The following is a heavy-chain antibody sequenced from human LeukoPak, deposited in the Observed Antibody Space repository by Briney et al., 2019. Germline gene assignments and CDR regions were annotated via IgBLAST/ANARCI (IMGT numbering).Heavy chain of an antibody. CDR1: GGTFSSYA. Sequence: SVKVSCKASGGTFSSYAISWVRQAPGQGLEWMGGIIPIFGTANYAQKFQGRVTITTDESTSTAYMELSSLRSEDTAVYYCASGYEQYSSSWYYFDYWGQGTLVTVSS. D-gene: IGHD6-13*01. V-gene: IGHV1-69*05. CDR3: ASGYEQYSSSWYYFDY. CDR2: IIPIFGTA. J-gene: IGHJ4*02.